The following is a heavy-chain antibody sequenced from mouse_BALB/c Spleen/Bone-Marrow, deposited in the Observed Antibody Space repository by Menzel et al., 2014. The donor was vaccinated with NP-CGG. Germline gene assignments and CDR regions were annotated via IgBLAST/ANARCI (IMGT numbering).Heavy chain of an antibody. V-gene: IGHV5-6-5*01. CDR1: GFTFSTYA. CDR2: ISNGGST. Sequence: EVKLVESGGGLVKPGGSLKLSCAASGFTFSTYAMSWVRQTPEKRLEWVASISNGGSTYYQDSVKGRFTISRDNARNILYLQMSSLRFEDTAMYYCARAPQLLYYFDYWGQGTTLTVSS. D-gene: IGHD4-1*02. J-gene: IGHJ2*01. CDR3: ARAPQLLYYFDY.